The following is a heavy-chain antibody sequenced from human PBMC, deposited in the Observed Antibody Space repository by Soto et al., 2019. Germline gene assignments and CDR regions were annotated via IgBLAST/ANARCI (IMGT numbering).Heavy chain of an antibody. V-gene: IGHV1-18*01. CDR3: ARGSDGDC. CDR2: ISAHNGNT. D-gene: IGHD1-26*01. CDR1: GYTFTSYG. Sequence: QVHLVQSGAEVKKPGASVKVSCKASGYTFTSYGITWVRQAPGQGLEWMGWISAHNGNTDYAQKLQGRVIVTRDTSTSSTYMELRSLISGDTAVYYCARGSDGDCWGQGARVTVSS. J-gene: IGHJ4*02.